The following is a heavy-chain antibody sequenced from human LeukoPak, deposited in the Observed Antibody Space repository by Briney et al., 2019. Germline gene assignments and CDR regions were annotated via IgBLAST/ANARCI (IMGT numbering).Heavy chain of an antibody. Sequence: GESLKISCKGSGYSFTSYWIGWVRQMPGKGLEWMGIIYPGDSETRYSPSFQGQVTISAVKSISTAYLQWSSLKASDTAMYYCASRTSSSIHDAFDIWGQGTMVTVSS. D-gene: IGHD6-6*01. V-gene: IGHV5-51*01. CDR2: IYPGDSET. J-gene: IGHJ3*02. CDR1: GYSFTSYW. CDR3: ASRTSSSIHDAFDI.